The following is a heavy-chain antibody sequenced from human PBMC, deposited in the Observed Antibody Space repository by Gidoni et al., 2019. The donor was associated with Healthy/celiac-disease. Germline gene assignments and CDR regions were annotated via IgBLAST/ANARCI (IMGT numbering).Heavy chain of an antibody. J-gene: IGHJ6*02. CDR2: IWYDGSNK. D-gene: IGHD1-1*01. V-gene: IGHV3-33*01. Sequence: QVQLVESGGGVVQPGRSLRLSCAASGCTFSSYGMQWVRQAPGTGLEGLAVIWYDGSNKYYADSVKGRFTISRDNSKNTLYLQMNSLRAEDTAVYYCARVEVERLYYYGMDVWGQGTTVTVSS. CDR1: GCTFSSYG. CDR3: ARVEVERLYYYGMDV.